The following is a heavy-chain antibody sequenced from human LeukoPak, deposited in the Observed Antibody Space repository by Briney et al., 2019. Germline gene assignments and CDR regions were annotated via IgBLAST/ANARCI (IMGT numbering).Heavy chain of an antibody. CDR2: IYYSGST. Sequence: SETLSLTCTVAGGSISSYYWSWIRQPPGKGLEWIGYIYYSGSTNYYPSLKSRVIISIDTSKNRFSLKLSSVSAADTAVYYCARGVYDSSGYYVDYWGQGTLVTVSS. CDR1: GGSISSYY. CDR3: ARGVYDSSGYYVDY. J-gene: IGHJ4*02. D-gene: IGHD3-22*01. V-gene: IGHV4-59*01.